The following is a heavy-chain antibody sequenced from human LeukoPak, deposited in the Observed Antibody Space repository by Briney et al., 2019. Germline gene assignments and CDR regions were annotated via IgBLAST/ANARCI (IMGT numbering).Heavy chain of an antibody. Sequence: SETLSLTCTVSGGSISSSSYYWGWIRQPPGKGLEWIGSIYYSGSTNYNPSLKSRVTISVDTSKNQFSLKLTSVTAADTAVYYCARDSTFGGVMTYYFDYWGQGTLVTVSS. J-gene: IGHJ4*02. CDR1: GGSISSSSYY. V-gene: IGHV4-39*07. CDR3: ARDSTFGGVMTYYFDY. D-gene: IGHD3-16*01. CDR2: IYYSGST.